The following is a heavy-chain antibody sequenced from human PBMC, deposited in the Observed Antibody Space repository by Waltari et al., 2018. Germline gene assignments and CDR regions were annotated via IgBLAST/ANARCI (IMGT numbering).Heavy chain of an antibody. CDR2: IYGGVNT. D-gene: IGHD5-18*01. J-gene: IGHJ4*02. Sequence: EVQLVESGGGLIQPGGSLRLSCEASGLTVSRNSMSWVRQAPGKGLEGLVAIYGGVNTCYADSVKGRFNISIDNSKNTLYLQMNSLRVDDTAVYYCARDDSYGQFMRFDFWGQGTVVTVSS. V-gene: IGHV3-53*01. CDR3: ARDDSYGQFMRFDF. CDR1: GLTVSRNS.